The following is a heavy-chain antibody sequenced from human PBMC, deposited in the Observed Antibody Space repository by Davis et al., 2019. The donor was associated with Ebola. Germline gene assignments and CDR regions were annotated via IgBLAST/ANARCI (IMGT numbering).Heavy chain of an antibody. CDR2: VSGWNGDT. Sequence: ASVKVSCKASNYSFNTHIMQWVRQAPGQGLEWLGWVSGWNGDTGSAQKFHGRLTMTADKSTTTAFMELKSLTSDDTAMYFCARDPGVVIPLGLLDSWGQGSLVVVSS. V-gene: IGHV1-18*01. CDR1: NYSFNTHI. D-gene: IGHD3-3*01. CDR3: ARDPGVVIPLGLLDS. J-gene: IGHJ5*01.